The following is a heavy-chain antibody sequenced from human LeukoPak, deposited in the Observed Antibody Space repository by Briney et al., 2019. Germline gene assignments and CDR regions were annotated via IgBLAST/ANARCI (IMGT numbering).Heavy chain of an antibody. V-gene: IGHV3-49*04. J-gene: IGHJ4*02. CDR2: IRSKAYGGTT. CDR1: GFTFGDYV. D-gene: IGHD1-26*01. CDR3: TNSGSYYVTFDY. Sequence: GGSLRLSCTASGFTFGDYVMSWVRQAPGKGLEWVGFIRSKAYGGTTEYAASVKGRFTISRDDSKSIAYLQMNSLKTEDTAVYYCTNSGSYYVTFDYWGQGTLVTVSS.